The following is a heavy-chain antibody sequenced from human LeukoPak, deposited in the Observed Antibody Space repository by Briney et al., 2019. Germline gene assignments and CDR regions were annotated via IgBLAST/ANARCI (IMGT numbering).Heavy chain of an antibody. Sequence: SQTLSLTCAISGDSVSSNSAAWNWTRQSPSRGLEWLGRTYYRSKWYNDYAVSVKSRITINPDTSKNQFSLQLNSVTPEDTAVYYCARLGAGIAAPSYYYMDVWGKGTTVTVSS. J-gene: IGHJ6*03. CDR2: TYYRSKWYN. CDR1: GDSVSSNSAA. V-gene: IGHV6-1*01. CDR3: ARLGAGIAAPSYYYMDV. D-gene: IGHD6-13*01.